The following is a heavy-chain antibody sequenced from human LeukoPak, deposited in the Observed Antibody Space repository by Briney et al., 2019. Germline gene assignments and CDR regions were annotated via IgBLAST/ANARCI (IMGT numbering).Heavy chain of an antibody. CDR1: GGSFSGYY. CDR3: ARKYCSTTSCSYGFDI. J-gene: IGHJ3*02. D-gene: IGHD2-2*01. CDR2: TSHSGST. Sequence: SETLSLTCAVYGGSFSGYYWSWIRQPPGKGLEWIGETSHSGSTYYDPSLESRVTISVDTSKKQFSLELTSVTAADTAVYFCARKYCSTTSCSYGFDIWAQGTMVTVSS. V-gene: IGHV4-34*01.